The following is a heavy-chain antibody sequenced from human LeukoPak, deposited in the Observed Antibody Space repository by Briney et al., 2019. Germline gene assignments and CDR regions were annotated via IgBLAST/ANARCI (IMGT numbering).Heavy chain of an antibody. Sequence: SETLSLTCTVSGGSISSYYWSWIRQPAGKGLEWIGRIYTCGSTNYNPSLKSRVTMSVDTSKNQFSLKLSSVTAADTAVYYCARVRGYCSGGSCAYYFDYWGQGTLVTVSS. CDR2: IYTCGST. V-gene: IGHV4-4*07. J-gene: IGHJ4*02. CDR3: ARVRGYCSGGSCAYYFDY. D-gene: IGHD2-15*01. CDR1: GGSISSYY.